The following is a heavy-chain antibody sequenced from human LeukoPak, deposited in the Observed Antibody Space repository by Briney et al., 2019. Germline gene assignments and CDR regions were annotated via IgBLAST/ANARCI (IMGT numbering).Heavy chain of an antibody. J-gene: IGHJ4*02. D-gene: IGHD2-2*01. CDR2: ISGYNGNT. V-gene: IGHV1-18*01. CDR1: VYTFTSYG. CDR3: ARDERRYPLLVSYFDY. Sequence: GSSVNVSCKPSVYTFTSYGISWVRQAPGQGLGWMAWISGYNGNTNYAQKVQGRVTTTTDTSTSPAYMELRSLRSDDTAVYYCARDERRYPLLVSYFDYWGQGTLVTVSS.